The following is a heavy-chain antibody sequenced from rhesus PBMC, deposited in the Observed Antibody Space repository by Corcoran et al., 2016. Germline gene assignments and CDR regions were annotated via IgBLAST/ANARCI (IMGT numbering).Heavy chain of an antibody. Sequence: QVQLQQSGPGLVKHLETLSLTCAVSGVSISSNHWTWIPSYPGKVMEWIGYFYGSGSRTNSNPSLQNRVTLSVDTSKYQLSLKLSSVTAADTAVYYCARHLYSGSYTYFDYWGQGVLVTVSS. CDR2: FYGSGSRT. CDR3: ARHLYSGSYTYFDY. CDR1: GVSISSNH. J-gene: IGHJ4*01. D-gene: IGHD3-16*01. V-gene: IGHV4S11*01.